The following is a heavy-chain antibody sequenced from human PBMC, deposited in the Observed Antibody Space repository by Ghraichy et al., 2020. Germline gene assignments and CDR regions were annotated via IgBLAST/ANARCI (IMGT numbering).Heavy chain of an antibody. CDR3: ARGQGVATIRNYYYGMDV. V-gene: IGHV4-34*01. CDR1: GGSFSGYY. J-gene: IGHJ6*02. Sequence: SETLSLTCAVYGGSFSGYYWSWIRQPPGKGLEWIGEINHSGSTNYNPSLKSRVTISVDTSKNQFSLKLSSVTAADTAVYYCARGQGVATIRNYYYGMDVWGQGTTVTVSS. D-gene: IGHD5-12*01. CDR2: INHSGST.